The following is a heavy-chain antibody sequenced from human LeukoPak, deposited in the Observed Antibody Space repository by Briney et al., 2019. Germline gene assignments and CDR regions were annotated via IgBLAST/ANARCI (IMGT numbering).Heavy chain of an antibody. CDR3: ATDLSGHLPATHYNWFDP. CDR1: GYTLTELS. V-gene: IGHV1-24*01. CDR2: FDPEDGET. Sequence: ASVKVSCKVSGYTLTELSIHWVRQAPGKGLEWMGGFDPEDGETIYAQKFQGRVTMTEDTSTDTAYMELSSLRSEDTAVYYCATDLSGHLPATHYNWFDPWGQGTLVTVSS. D-gene: IGHD2-15*01. J-gene: IGHJ5*02.